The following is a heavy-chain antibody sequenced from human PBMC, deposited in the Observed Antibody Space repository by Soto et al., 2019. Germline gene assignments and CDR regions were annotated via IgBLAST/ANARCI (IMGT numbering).Heavy chain of an antibody. CDR3: AHRGYMYGNWDHGYFDY. CDR1: GFSLTTGGVG. Sequence: QITLKESGPTRVKPTQTLAVTCTFSGFSLTTGGVGVGWIRKAPGKALEWLALIYWDDDKRYNPSLKNRLTISKDTSRNEVVLMVADMDPADTATYFCAHRGYMYGNWDHGYFDYWGQGTPVTVSS. CDR2: IYWDDDK. D-gene: IGHD5-18*01. V-gene: IGHV2-5*02. J-gene: IGHJ4*02.